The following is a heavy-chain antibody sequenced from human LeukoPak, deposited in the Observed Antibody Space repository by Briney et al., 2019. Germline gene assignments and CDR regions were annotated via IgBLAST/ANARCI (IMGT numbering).Heavy chain of an antibody. Sequence: PGRSLRLSCAASGFTFSSYGMHWVREAPGKGLGWVAVISYDGSNKYYADSVKGRFTISRDNSKNTLYLQMNSLRAEDTAVYYCAKDGRGYCSSTSCYRDCMDVWGKGTTVTVSS. CDR2: ISYDGSNK. V-gene: IGHV3-30*18. CDR3: AKDGRGYCSSTSCYRDCMDV. J-gene: IGHJ6*04. CDR1: GFTFSSYG. D-gene: IGHD2-2*01.